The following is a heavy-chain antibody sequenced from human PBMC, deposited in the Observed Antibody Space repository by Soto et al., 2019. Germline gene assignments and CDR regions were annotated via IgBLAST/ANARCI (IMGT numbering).Heavy chain of an antibody. V-gene: IGHV6-1*01. CDR2: TYYRSKWYN. J-gene: IGHJ6*02. D-gene: IGHD6-19*01. CDR1: GASVSSNSPA. CDR3: ARDPGEWLVAGINHHYYYGMDV. Sequence: QTLSLTCAISGASVSSNSPAWNWSRQSPSRGLEWLGRTYYRSKWYNDYAVSVKSRITINPDTSKNQFSLQLNSVTPEDTAVYYCARDPGEWLVAGINHHYYYGMDVWGQGTTVTVSS.